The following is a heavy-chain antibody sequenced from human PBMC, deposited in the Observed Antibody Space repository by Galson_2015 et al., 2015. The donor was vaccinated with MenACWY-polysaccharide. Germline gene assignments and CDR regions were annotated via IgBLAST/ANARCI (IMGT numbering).Heavy chain of an antibody. CDR2: IHTSGST. CDR3: ARGVPTVVTTGGDNAFHI. Sequence: SETLSLTCTVSGGSISNSYWNWIRRPAGKGLEWIGRIHTSGSTNYNPSLQTRLTMSVDTSKNQFSLTLSSVTAADAAVYYCARGVPTVVTTGGDNAFHIWGQGTMVTVSS. J-gene: IGHJ3*02. D-gene: IGHD4-23*01. V-gene: IGHV4-4*07. CDR1: GGSISNSY.